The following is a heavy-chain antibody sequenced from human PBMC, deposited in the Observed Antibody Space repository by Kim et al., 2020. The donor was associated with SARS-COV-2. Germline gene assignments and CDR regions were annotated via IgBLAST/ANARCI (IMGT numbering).Heavy chain of an antibody. CDR2: ISGSGGST. D-gene: IGHD3-10*01. CDR1: GFTFSSYA. CDR3: AKDPALYRGVTEGNFDY. V-gene: IGHV3-23*01. Sequence: GGSLRLSCAASGFTFSSYAMSWVRQSPGKGLEWVSAISGSGGSTYYADSVKGRFTISRDNSKNTLYLQMNSLRAEDTAVYYCAKDPALYRGVTEGNFDYWGQGTLVTVSS. J-gene: IGHJ4*02.